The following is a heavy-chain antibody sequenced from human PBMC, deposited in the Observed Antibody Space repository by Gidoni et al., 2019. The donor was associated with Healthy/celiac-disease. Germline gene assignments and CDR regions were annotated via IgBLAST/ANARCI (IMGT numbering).Heavy chain of an antibody. CDR3: ARAREWELPPHFDY. J-gene: IGHJ4*02. V-gene: IGHV1-18*01. Sequence: QVQLVQSGAEVKKPGASVKVSCQASGYTFTSDGISWVRQAPGQGLESMGWISAYNGNTKYAQKLQGRVTMTTDTSTSTAYMELRSLRSDDTAVYYCARAREWELPPHFDYWGQGTLVTVSS. CDR2: ISAYNGNT. D-gene: IGHD1-26*01. CDR1: GYTFTSDG.